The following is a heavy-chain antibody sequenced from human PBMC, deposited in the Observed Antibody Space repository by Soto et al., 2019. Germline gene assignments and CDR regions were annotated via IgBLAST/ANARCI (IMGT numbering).Heavy chain of an antibody. CDR2: ISAYNGDT. CDR3: AREGGSFYNYFHYGMGV. V-gene: IGHV1-18*01. Sequence: QVQLVQSGAEVKKPGASVKVSCKASGYTFTSYGISWVRQAPGQGLEWMGWISAYNGDTNYAQKVQGRVTMTTETSTSTAYMELRGLRSDDTAVYYCAREGGSFYNYFHYGMGVWGQGTTFTVSS. J-gene: IGHJ6*02. D-gene: IGHD3-10*01. CDR1: GYTFTSYG.